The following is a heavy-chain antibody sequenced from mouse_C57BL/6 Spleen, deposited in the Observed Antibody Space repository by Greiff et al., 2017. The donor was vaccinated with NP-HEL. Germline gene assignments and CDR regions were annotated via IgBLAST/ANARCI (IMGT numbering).Heavy chain of an antibody. CDR2: INPSTGGT. J-gene: IGHJ2*01. CDR3: ASKGYFDY. Sequence: VQLQQSGPELVKPGASVKISCKASGYSFTGYYMNWVKQSPEKSLEWIGEINPSTGGTTYNQKFKAKATLTVDKSSSTAYMQLKSLTSEDSAVYYGASKGYFDYWGQGTTLTVSS. CDR1: GYSFTGYY. V-gene: IGHV1-42*01.